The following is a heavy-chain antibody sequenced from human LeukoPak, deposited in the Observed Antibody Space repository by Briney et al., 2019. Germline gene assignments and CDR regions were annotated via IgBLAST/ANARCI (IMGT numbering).Heavy chain of an antibody. CDR2: MNPNSGNT. V-gene: IGHV1-8*03. CDR1: GYTFTSYD. Sequence: ASVKVSCKASGYTFTSYDINWVRQATGQGLEWMGWMNPNSGNTGYAQKFQGRVTITRNTSISTAYMELSSLRSEDTAVYYCARPRGYSYGPPGDDAFDIWGQGTMVTVSS. J-gene: IGHJ3*02. CDR3: ARPRGYSYGPPGDDAFDI. D-gene: IGHD5-18*01.